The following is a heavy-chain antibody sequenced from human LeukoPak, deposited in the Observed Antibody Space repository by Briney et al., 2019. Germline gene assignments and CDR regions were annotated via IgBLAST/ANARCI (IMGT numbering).Heavy chain of an antibody. D-gene: IGHD3-3*01. Sequence: PSETLSLTCTVFGDSISGSKYFWGWIRQPPGKGLEWIVNFYSGGSTYYNPSLKRRVAISEDTSGKQFSLRLGSVTAADTAVYFCARVGSGLNLYYFDYWGQGILVTVSS. CDR3: ARVGSGLNLYYFDY. CDR2: FYSGGST. V-gene: IGHV4-39*07. CDR1: GDSISGSKYF. J-gene: IGHJ4*02.